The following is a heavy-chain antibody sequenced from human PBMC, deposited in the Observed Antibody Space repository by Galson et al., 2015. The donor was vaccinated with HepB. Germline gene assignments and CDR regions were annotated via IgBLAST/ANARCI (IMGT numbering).Heavy chain of an antibody. CDR2: ISYDGSIK. V-gene: IGHV3-30*04. J-gene: IGHJ4*02. CDR1: GFTFSIYP. Sequence: SLRLSCAASGFTFSIYPMHWVRQAPGKGLEWVAVISYDGSIKFYADSEKGRFTISRDNSKNTLSLQMNSLRVDDTAVYYCARDRVERWLENHFDYWGQGSLVTVSS. D-gene: IGHD6-19*01. CDR3: ARDRVERWLENHFDY.